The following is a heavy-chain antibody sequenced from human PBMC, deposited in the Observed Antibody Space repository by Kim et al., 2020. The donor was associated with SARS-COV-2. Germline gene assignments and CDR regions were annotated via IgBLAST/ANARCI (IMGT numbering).Heavy chain of an antibody. V-gene: IGHV3-30*18. CDR3: AKDQTYYYDSSGYSENDA. D-gene: IGHD3-22*01. Sequence: GGSLRLSCEATGFIFKNYGMHWVRQAPGKGLEWVAVISFLGGNTNYADSVKGRFTISRDNSKNTLYLQMNTLRPEDTAVYFCAKDQTYYYDSSGYSENDA. J-gene: IGHJ3*01. CDR1: GFIFKNYG. CDR2: ISFLGGNT.